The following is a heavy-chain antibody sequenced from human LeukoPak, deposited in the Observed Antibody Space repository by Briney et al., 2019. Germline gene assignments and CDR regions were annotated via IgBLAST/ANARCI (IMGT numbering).Heavy chain of an antibody. Sequence: ASVTVSFKCSVYTVTVYYMHWVRQAPGQGREGMGWINPNSGGTNYAQKFQGRVTMTRDTSISTAYMELSRLRSDDTAVYYCARAGSNYRSADYWGQGTLVTVSS. CDR1: VYTVTVYY. D-gene: IGHD4-11*01. CDR2: INPNSGGT. V-gene: IGHV1-2*02. CDR3: ARAGSNYRSADY. J-gene: IGHJ4*02.